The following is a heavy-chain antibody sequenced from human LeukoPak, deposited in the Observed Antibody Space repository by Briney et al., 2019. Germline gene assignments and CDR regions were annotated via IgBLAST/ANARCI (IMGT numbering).Heavy chain of an antibody. CDR3: ARASFYGSGSYNNWFDP. CDR2: IYYSGST. J-gene: IGHJ5*02. CDR1: GGSISSGGYY. V-gene: IGHV4-31*03. Sequence: SETLSLTCTVSGGSISSGGYYWSWIRQHPGKGLEWIGYIYYSGSTYYNPSLKSRVTISVDTSKNQFSLKLSSVTAADTAVYYCARASFYGSGSYNNWFDPWGQGTLVTVCS. D-gene: IGHD3-10*01.